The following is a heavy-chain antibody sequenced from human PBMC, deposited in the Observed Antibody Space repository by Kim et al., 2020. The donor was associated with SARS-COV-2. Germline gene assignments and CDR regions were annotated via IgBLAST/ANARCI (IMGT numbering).Heavy chain of an antibody. V-gene: IGHV3-48*03. CDR2: ISSSGSTI. CDR1: GFTFSSYE. D-gene: IGHD3-3*01. CDR3: ARSSYYDFWSGPPYYYYYYMDV. Sequence: GGSLRLSCAASGFTFSSYEMNWVRQAPGKGLEWVSYISSSGSTIYYADSVKGRFTISRDNAKNSLYLQMNSLRAEDTAVYYCARSSYYDFWSGPPYYYYYYMDVWGKGTTVTVSS. J-gene: IGHJ6*03.